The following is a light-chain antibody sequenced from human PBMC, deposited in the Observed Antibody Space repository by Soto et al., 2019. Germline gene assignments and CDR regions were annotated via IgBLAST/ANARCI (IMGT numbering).Light chain of an antibody. CDR3: QQYNNSPLT. V-gene: IGKV3-15*01. Sequence: MSQSPAEMSVFPWERAPLSCSAMPSVSGKLVWYQQRPGQAPRLLIYDASTRATGIPARFSGSGSGTDFTLTISSLQSEDFAVYYCQQYNNSPLTSGQGTKVDIK. J-gene: IGKJ1*01. CDR2: DAS. CDR1: PSVSGK.